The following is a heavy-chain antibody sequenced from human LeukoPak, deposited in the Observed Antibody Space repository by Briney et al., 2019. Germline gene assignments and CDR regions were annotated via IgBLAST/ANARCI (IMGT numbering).Heavy chain of an antibody. V-gene: IGHV3-20*04. CDR3: ARAKPKNMVRGLIMRRESRYYFDY. J-gene: IGHJ4*02. CDR1: GFTFDDYG. CDR2: VNWKGVNR. Sequence: GGSLRLSCAASGFTFDDYGMSWVRQAPGKGLEWVAGVNWKGVNRGYADSVKGRFTIFRDNAKNAMYLQMNSLRAEDTAVYYCARAKPKNMVRGLIMRRESRYYFDYWGQGTLVTVSS. D-gene: IGHD3-10*01.